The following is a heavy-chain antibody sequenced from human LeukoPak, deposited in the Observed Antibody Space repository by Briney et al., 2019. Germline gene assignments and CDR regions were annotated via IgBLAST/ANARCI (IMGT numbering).Heavy chain of an antibody. Sequence: PGGSLRLSCAASGFTFSNYWMGWVRQAPGKGLEWVSVIYSGGSTYYADSVKGRFTISRHNSKNTLYLQMNSLRAEDTAVYYCARSKAVAATYYYYGMDVWGQGTTVTVSS. V-gene: IGHV3-53*04. CDR1: GFTFSNYW. CDR2: IYSGGST. D-gene: IGHD6-19*01. CDR3: ARSKAVAATYYYYGMDV. J-gene: IGHJ6*02.